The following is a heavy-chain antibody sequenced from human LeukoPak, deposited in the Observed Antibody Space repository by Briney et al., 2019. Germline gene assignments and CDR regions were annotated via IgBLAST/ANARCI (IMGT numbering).Heavy chain of an antibody. V-gene: IGHV3-30*03. CDR3: EVVLWFGDLGVSDV. CDR1: GFTFSSYG. J-gene: IGHJ6*04. D-gene: IGHD3-10*01. CDR2: ISYDGSNK. Sequence: PGGSLRLSCAASGFTFSSYGMHWVRQAPGKGLEWVAVISYDGSNKYYADSVKGRFTISRDNSKNTLYLQMNSLRAEDTAVYYCEVVLWFGDLGVSDVWGKGTTVTVSS.